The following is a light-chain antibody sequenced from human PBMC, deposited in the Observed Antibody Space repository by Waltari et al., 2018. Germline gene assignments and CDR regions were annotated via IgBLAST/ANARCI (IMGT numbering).Light chain of an antibody. J-gene: IGLJ3*02. V-gene: IGLV3-21*04. CDR3: QVWDNSSDQGV. CDR1: NIGSNS. Sequence: SYVLTQPPSVSVAPGKTARITCGGNNIGSNSVHWYQLKPGQAPVLVIYYDSERPSGIPGRFSGSNSGNTATLTISRVEAGDEADYYCQVWDNSSDQGVFGGGTKLTVL. CDR2: YDS.